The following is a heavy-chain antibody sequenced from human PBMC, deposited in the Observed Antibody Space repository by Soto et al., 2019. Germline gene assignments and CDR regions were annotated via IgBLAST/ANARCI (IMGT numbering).Heavy chain of an antibody. D-gene: IGHD6-13*01. J-gene: IGHJ4*02. Sequence: EVQLVESGGGLVKPGGSLRLSCAASGFTFSSYSMNWVRQAPGKGLEWVSSISSSRSYIYYADSVKGRFTISRDNAKNSLYLQMNSLRAEDTAVYYCARDGQQLVPHWGQGTLVTVSS. V-gene: IGHV3-21*01. CDR3: ARDGQQLVPH. CDR1: GFTFSSYS. CDR2: ISSSRSYI.